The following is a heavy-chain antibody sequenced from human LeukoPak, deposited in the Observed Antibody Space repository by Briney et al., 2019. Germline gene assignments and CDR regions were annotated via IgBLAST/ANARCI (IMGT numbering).Heavy chain of an antibody. V-gene: IGHV4-34*01. D-gene: IGHD4-17*01. CDR2: INHSGST. Sequence: SETLSLTCDVYGGSFSGYYWSWIRQPPGKGLEWIGEINHSGSTNYNPSLKSRVTISVDTSKNQFSLNLSSGTAADTAVYYCARGDYGFLGYWGQGSLVTVSS. CDR1: GGSFSGYY. J-gene: IGHJ4*02. CDR3: ARGDYGFLGY.